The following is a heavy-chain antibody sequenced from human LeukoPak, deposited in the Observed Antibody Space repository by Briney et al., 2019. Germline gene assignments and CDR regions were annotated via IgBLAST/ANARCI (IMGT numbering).Heavy chain of an antibody. CDR1: GYTFTGYY. CDR3: ARVKEEGYGDYLPVYYYYGMDV. V-gene: IGHV1-2*02. Sequence: GASVKVSCKASGYTFTGYYMHWVRQAPGQGLEWMGWINPNSGGTNYAQKFQGRVTMTRDTSIGTAYMELSRLRSDDTAVYYCARVKEEGYGDYLPVYYYYGMDVWGQGTTVTVSS. J-gene: IGHJ6*02. D-gene: IGHD4-17*01. CDR2: INPNSGGT.